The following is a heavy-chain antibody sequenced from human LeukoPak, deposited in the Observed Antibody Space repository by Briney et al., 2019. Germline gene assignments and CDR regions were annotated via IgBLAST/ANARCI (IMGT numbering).Heavy chain of an antibody. CDR1: GGSFSGYY. Sequence: SETLSLTCAVYGGSFSGYYWGWIRQPPGKGLEWIGEINHSGSTNYNPSLKSRVTISVDTSKNQFSLKLSSVTAADTAVYYCANRDSSGWYYFDYWGQGTLVTVSS. CDR2: INHSGST. CDR3: ANRDSSGWYYFDY. V-gene: IGHV4-34*01. D-gene: IGHD6-19*01. J-gene: IGHJ4*02.